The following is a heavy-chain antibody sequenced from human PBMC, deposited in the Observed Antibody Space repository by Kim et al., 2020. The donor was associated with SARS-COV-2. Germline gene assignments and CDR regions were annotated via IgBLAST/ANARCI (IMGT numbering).Heavy chain of an antibody. CDR2: ININTGNP. Sequence: ASVKVSCKASGYTFTKYAMNWVRQAPGQGLEWMGWININTGNPTYAQGFTGRFVFSVDTSVSTTYLQISSLKAEDTAVYYCVRAGIWYYFDFWGQGTLVTVSS. V-gene: IGHV7-4-1*02. CDR1: GYTFTKYA. J-gene: IGHJ4*02. D-gene: IGHD3-10*01. CDR3: VRAGIWYYFDF.